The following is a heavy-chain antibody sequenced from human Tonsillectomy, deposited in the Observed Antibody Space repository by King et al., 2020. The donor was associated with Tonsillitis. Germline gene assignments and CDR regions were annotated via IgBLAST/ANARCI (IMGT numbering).Heavy chain of an antibody. CDR1: GGSFSGYY. D-gene: IGHD3-3*01. CDR3: ARGGGTIFGVIVADSYYYYMDV. Sequence: VQLQQWGARLLKPSETLSLTCAVYGGSFSGYYWTWIRQPPGKGPEWIGEINHSASTNYNPSLKSRVTISVDTSKNQFSLTLSSVTAADTAGYYCARGGGTIFGVIVADSYYYYMDVWGKGTTVTVSS. V-gene: IGHV4-34*01. CDR2: INHSAST. J-gene: IGHJ6*03.